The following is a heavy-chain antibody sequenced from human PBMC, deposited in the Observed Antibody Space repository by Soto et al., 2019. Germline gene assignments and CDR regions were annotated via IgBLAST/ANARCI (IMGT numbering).Heavy chain of an antibody. J-gene: IGHJ5*02. CDR1: GGSISSYY. CDR2: IYYSGST. V-gene: IGHV4-59*01. Sequence: PSETLSLTCTVSGGSISSYYWNWIRQPPGKGLEWIGYIYYSGSTNYNPSLKSRVTISVDTSKNQFSLKLSSVTAADTAVYYCARSTPRAHTNWFDPWGQGTLVTVSS. D-gene: IGHD2-15*01. CDR3: ARSTPRAHTNWFDP.